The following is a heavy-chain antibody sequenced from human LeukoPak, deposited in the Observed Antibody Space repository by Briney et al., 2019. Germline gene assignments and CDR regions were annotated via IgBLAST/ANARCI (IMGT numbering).Heavy chain of an antibody. CDR3: ARGASGYAFDY. J-gene: IGHJ4*02. D-gene: IGHD5-12*01. V-gene: IGHV4-34*01. CDR2: INHSGST. Sequence: SETLSLTCAVYGGSFSGYYWSWIRQPPGKGLEWIGEINHSGSTNYNPSLKSRVTISVDTSKNQFSLELSSVTAADTAVYYCARGASGYAFDYWGQGTLVTVSS. CDR1: GGSFSGYY.